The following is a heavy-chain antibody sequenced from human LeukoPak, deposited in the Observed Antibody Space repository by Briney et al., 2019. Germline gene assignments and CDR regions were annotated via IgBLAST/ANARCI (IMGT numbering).Heavy chain of an antibody. CDR2: INHSECT. Sequence: PSDTVSLTCALYGGSFSGYYWIWIRQPPGKALEGIGEINHSECTNYNTSLKSQLTISVDTSKDQFSLRLSSVTAADTAVYYCARRRSYRSLDYWGQGTLVTVSS. J-gene: IGHJ4*02. CDR3: ARRRSYRSLDY. V-gene: IGHV4-34*01. D-gene: IGHD1-1*01. CDR1: GGSFSGYY.